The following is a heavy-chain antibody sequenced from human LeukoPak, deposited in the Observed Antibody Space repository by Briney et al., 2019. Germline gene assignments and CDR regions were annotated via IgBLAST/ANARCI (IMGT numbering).Heavy chain of an antibody. CDR2: ISYDGSNK. J-gene: IGHJ4*02. D-gene: IGHD2-2*01. CDR1: GFTFSSYA. CDR3: AKSGSSTSYKHGGNDY. Sequence: GGSLRLSCAASGFTFSSYAMHWVRQAPGKGLEWVAVISYDGSNKYYADSVKGRFTISRDNSKNTLYLQMNSLRAEDTAVYYCAKSGSSTSYKHGGNDYWGQGTLVTVSS. V-gene: IGHV3-30*04.